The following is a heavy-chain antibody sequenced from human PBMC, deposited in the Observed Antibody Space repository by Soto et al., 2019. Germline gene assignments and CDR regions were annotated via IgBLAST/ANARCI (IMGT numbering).Heavy chain of an antibody. CDR1: GYSFSSYG. V-gene: IGHV1-18*01. CDR3: ARGGYYDSRGARNYHYYGMDV. CDR2: ISPYNDDT. D-gene: IGHD3-22*01. J-gene: IGHJ6*01. Sequence: QAQLVQSGAEVKKPGASVKVSCKASGYSFSSYGITWVRQAPGQGLEWLGWISPYNDDTKYAQRLQGRVTMTTDTSTRTAYMEIRSLRSDDAAIYYCARGGYYDSRGARNYHYYGMDVW.